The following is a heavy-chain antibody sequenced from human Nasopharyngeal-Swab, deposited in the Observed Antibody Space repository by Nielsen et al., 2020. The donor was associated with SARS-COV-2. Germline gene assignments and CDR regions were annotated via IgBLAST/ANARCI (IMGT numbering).Heavy chain of an antibody. CDR2: INPNSGGT. CDR1: GYTFTGYY. J-gene: IGHJ6*03. Sequence: ASVKVSCKASGYTFTGYYMHWVRQAPGQGLEWMGRINPNSGGTNYAQKFQGRVTMTRDTSISTAYMELSRLRSDDTAVYYCARVSGYYYYMDVWGEGTTVTVSS. V-gene: IGHV1-2*06. CDR3: ARVSGYYYYMDV.